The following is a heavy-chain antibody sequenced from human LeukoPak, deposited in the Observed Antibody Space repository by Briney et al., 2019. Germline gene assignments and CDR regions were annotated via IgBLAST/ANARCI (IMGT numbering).Heavy chain of an antibody. CDR2: TYYRSKWYN. CDR3: ARGFLDRGSCPGGTCYHWFDP. Sequence: SQTLSLTCAISGDSVSSNSAAWNWIRQSPSRGLEWLGKTYYRSKWYNDYAISVKSRITINTDTSKNQFSLQLNSVSPEDTAVYYCARGFLDRGSCPGGTCYHWFDPWGQGTLVTVSS. CDR1: GDSVSSNSAA. J-gene: IGHJ5*02. V-gene: IGHV6-1*01. D-gene: IGHD2-15*01.